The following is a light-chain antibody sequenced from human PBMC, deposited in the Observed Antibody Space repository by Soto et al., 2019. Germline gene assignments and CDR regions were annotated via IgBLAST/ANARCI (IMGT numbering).Light chain of an antibody. CDR3: MQGTHWPWT. Sequence: DVVMTQSPLSLPVTLGQPASISCRSSQSLVDSDGNTFLNWYQQRPGQSPRRLIYQVSNRDSGVPDRFSGSGSGTDFTLKISRVEAEDVGVYYCMQGTHWPWTFGQGTKVAIK. CDR1: QSLVDSDGNTF. CDR2: QVS. V-gene: IGKV2-30*01. J-gene: IGKJ1*01.